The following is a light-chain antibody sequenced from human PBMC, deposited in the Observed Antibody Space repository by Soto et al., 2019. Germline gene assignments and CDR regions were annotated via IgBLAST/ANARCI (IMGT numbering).Light chain of an antibody. V-gene: IGLV2-14*01. J-gene: IGLJ2*01. Sequence: QSALTQPASVSGSPRQSITISCTGTSSDVGGYNYASWYQQHPGKAPKFMIYDVSNRPSGVSNRFSGSKSGNTASLTISGLQAEDEADYYCSSYTSSSTLVFGGGTKVTVL. CDR1: SSDVGGYNY. CDR3: SSYTSSSTLV. CDR2: DVS.